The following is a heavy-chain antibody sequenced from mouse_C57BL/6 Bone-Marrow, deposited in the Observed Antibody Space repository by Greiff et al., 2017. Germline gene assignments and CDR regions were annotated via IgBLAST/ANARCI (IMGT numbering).Heavy chain of an antibody. J-gene: IGHJ4*01. CDR1: GFTFSSYG. CDR3: ARHGNYLYYYAMDY. CDR2: LSSGGSYT. D-gene: IGHD2-1*01. Sequence: EVQVVESGGDLVKPGGSLKLSCAASGFTFSSYGMSWVRQTPDKRLEWVATLSSGGSYTYYPDSVKGRFTISRDNAKNTLYLQMSSLKSEDTAMYYCARHGNYLYYYAMDYWGQGTSVTVSS. V-gene: IGHV5-6*01.